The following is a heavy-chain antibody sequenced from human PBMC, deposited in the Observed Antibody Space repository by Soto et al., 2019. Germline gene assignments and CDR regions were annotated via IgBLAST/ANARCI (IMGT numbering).Heavy chain of an antibody. Sequence: ASVKVSCKASGYTLTELSMHWVRQAPGKGLEWMGGFDPEDGETIYAQKFQGRVTMTEDTSTDTAYMELSSLRSEDTAVYYCATDPPRFGTPGWFDPWGQGTLVTVSS. J-gene: IGHJ5*02. V-gene: IGHV1-24*01. CDR2: FDPEDGET. CDR3: ATDPPRFGTPGWFDP. CDR1: GYTLTELS. D-gene: IGHD3-10*01.